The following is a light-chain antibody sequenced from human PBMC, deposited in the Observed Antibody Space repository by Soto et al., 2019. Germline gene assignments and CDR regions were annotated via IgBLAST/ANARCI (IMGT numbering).Light chain of an antibody. Sequence: TQSPSSLSASVGDRVTITCRASQSISSYLNWYQQKTGQAPRLLIYGESSRATGIPDRFSGSGSGTDFNLTISRLEPEDFAVYYCQKYGSSPRTCGQGTKVDIK. CDR2: GES. J-gene: IGKJ1*01. CDR1: QSISSY. CDR3: QKYGSSPRT. V-gene: IGKV3-20*01.